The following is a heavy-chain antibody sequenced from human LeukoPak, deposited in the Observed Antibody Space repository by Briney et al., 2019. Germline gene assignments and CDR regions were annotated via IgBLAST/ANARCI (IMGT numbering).Heavy chain of an antibody. CDR1: GFTFRSYS. J-gene: IGHJ3*02. D-gene: IGHD3-10*01. CDR2: INSDSNYI. CDR3: AVAYYYGSGDAFDI. Sequence: PGGSLRLSCAASGFTFRSYSMSWVRQAPGKGLEWVSSINSDSNYIYYADSVQGRFTISRDNAKNSLYLQMNSLRAEDTAVYYCAVAYYYGSGDAFDIWGQGTKVTVSS. V-gene: IGHV3-21*01.